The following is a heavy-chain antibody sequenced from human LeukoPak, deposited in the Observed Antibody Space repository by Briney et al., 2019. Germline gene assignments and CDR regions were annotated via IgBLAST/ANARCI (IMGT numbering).Heavy chain of an antibody. V-gene: IGHV4-38-2*01. J-gene: IGHJ3*02. CDR1: GYSISSGYY. Sequence: SETLSLTCAVSGYSISSGYYWGWIRQPPGKGLEWIGSIYHSGSTYYNPSLKSRVTISVDTSKNQFSLKLSSVTAADTAVYYCASLLGYCSSTSCSDAFDIWGQGTMVTVSS. CDR2: IYHSGST. D-gene: IGHD2-2*01. CDR3: ASLLGYCSSTSCSDAFDI.